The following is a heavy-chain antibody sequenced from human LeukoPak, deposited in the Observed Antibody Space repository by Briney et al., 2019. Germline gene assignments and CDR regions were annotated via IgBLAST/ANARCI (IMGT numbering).Heavy chain of an antibody. J-gene: IGHJ6*02. CDR3: ARCSGYGTDV. D-gene: IGHD3-10*02. CDR2: MSFDGTHI. V-gene: IGHV3-30-3*01. CDR1: GFTFGSYA. Sequence: GGSLRLSCAASGFTFGSYAMHWVRQAPGKGLEWVAVMSFDGTHIYYADSVKGRFTISRDNSKNTLYLQMNSLRAEDTAVYYCARCSGYGTDVWGQGTTVTVSS.